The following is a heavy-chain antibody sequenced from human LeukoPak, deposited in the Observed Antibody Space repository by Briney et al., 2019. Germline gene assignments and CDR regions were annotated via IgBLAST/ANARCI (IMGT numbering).Heavy chain of an antibody. CDR2: ISSSGSTI. Sequence: GGSLRLSCAASGFTFSSYEMNWVRQAPGKGLEWVSYISSSGSTIYYADSVKGRFTISRDNSKNTLYLQMGSLRAEDMAVYYCARGVNSGSYFGFGYWGQGTLVTVSS. CDR3: ARGVNSGSYFGFGY. CDR1: GFTFSSYE. D-gene: IGHD1-26*01. V-gene: IGHV3-48*03. J-gene: IGHJ4*02.